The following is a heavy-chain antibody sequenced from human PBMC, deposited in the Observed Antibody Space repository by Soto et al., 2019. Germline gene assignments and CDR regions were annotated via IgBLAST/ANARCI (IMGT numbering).Heavy chain of an antibody. Sequence: QVQLQQWGAGLLKPSETLSLTCAVYGGSFSGYYWSWIRQPPGKGLEWIGEINHSGSTNYNPSLKRRVTISVDTSKTQVSLKLSSVTAADTAVYYCARVSGIYYYGMDVWGQGTTVTVSS. CDR2: INHSGST. J-gene: IGHJ6*02. CDR1: GGSFSGYY. D-gene: IGHD3-10*01. CDR3: ARVSGIYYYGMDV. V-gene: IGHV4-34*01.